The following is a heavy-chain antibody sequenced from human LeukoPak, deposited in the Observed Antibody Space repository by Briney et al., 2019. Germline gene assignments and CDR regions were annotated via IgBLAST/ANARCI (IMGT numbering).Heavy chain of an antibody. CDR3: AAVLHVREPDY. J-gene: IGHJ4*02. CDR2: IVVGSGNT. Sequence: ASVKVSCKASGFTFTSSAMQWVRQARRQRLEWIGWIVVGSGNTNYAQKFQERVTITRDMSTSTAYMELSSLRSEDTAVYYCAAVLHVREPDYWGQGTLVTVSS. D-gene: IGHD1-26*01. V-gene: IGHV1-58*02. CDR1: GFTFTSSA.